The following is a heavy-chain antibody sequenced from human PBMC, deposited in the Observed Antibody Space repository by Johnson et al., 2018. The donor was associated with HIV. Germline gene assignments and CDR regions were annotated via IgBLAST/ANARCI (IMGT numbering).Heavy chain of an antibody. D-gene: IGHD4-17*01. CDR1: GFTFDDYG. Sequence: MQLVESRGGLVQPGGSLRLSCPASGFTFDDYGMSWVRQAPGKGLEWVSGINWNGGSTSYAGSVKGPFTISRDNAKNSLYLQMNSLRAEDTAVYYCARDGTFGYGDYVGRAFDIWGQGTMVTVSS. CDR3: ARDGTFGYGDYVGRAFDI. V-gene: IGHV3-20*04. CDR2: INWNGGST. J-gene: IGHJ3*02.